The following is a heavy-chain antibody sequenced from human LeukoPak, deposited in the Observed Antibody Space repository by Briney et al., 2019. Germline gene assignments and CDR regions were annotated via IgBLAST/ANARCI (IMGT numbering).Heavy chain of an antibody. D-gene: IGHD6-19*01. V-gene: IGHV4-39*01. CDR1: GGSISSSSYY. CDR2: IYNSGST. J-gene: IGHJ4*02. CDR3: ARRFSPGIAVAGSFDY. Sequence: SETLSLTCAVSGGSISSSSYYWGWVRQPPGKGLEWIGSIYNSGSTYYNPSLKSRVTISVDTSKNRFSLRVSSVTAADTAVYYCARRFSPGIAVAGSFDYWGQGTLVTVSS.